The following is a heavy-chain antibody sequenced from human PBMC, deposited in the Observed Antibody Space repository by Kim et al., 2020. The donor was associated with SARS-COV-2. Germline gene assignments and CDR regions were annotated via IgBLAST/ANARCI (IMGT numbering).Heavy chain of an antibody. D-gene: IGHD5-12*01. Sequence: GGSLRLSCAASGFTVSSNYMSWVRQAPGKGLEWVSVIYSGGSTYYADSVKGRFTISRDNSKNTLYLQMNSLRAEDTAVYYCARVGGGYSGYVFQYGMDVWGQGTTVTVSS. CDR3: ARVGGGYSGYVFQYGMDV. CDR2: IYSGGST. J-gene: IGHJ6*02. CDR1: GFTVSSNY. V-gene: IGHV3-66*02.